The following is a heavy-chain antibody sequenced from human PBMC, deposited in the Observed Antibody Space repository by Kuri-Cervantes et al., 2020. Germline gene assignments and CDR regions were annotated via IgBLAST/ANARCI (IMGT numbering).Heavy chain of an antibody. CDR1: GYTFTSYG. J-gene: IGHJ4*02. V-gene: IGHV1-18*01. Sequence: ASVKVSCKASGYTFTSYGISWVRQAPGQGLEWMGWISAYNGNTNYAQKLQGRVTMTTDTSTSTAYMELRSLRSDDTAVYYCARDTYSSGWYFSGYWGQGTLVTVFS. D-gene: IGHD6-19*01. CDR3: ARDTYSSGWYFSGY. CDR2: ISAYNGNT.